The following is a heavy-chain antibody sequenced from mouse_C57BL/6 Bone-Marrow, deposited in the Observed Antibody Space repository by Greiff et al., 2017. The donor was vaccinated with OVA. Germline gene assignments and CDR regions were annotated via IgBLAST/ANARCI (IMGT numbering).Heavy chain of an antibody. CDR3: ARWDDYDPYFDY. CDR2: IDPSDSYT. V-gene: IGHV1-69*01. J-gene: IGHJ2*01. CDR1: GYTFTSYW. D-gene: IGHD2-4*01. Sequence: VQLQQPGAELVMPGASVKLSCKASGYTFTSYWMHWVKQRPGQGLEWIGEIDPSDSYTNYNQKFKGKSTLTVDKSSSTAYMQLSSLTSEDSAVYYCARWDDYDPYFDYWGQGTTLTVSS.